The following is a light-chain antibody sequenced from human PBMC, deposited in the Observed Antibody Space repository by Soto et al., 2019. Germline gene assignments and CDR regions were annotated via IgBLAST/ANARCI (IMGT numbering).Light chain of an antibody. CDR1: SSDVGGYNY. Sequence: LTQPASVSGSPGQSITISCTETSSDVGGYNYVSWYQQHSGKAPKLMIYEVSNRPSGVSNRFSGSKSGNTAPLTISGLQAEDEADYYCSSYRSSSTSYVFGTGTKVTVL. V-gene: IGLV2-14*01. CDR2: EVS. CDR3: SSYRSSSTSYV. J-gene: IGLJ1*01.